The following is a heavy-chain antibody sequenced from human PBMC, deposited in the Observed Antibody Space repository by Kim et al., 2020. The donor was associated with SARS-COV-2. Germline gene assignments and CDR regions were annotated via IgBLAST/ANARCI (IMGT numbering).Heavy chain of an antibody. CDR3: AKGGVRGSGNYATDV. D-gene: IGHD3-10*01. V-gene: IGHV3-23*01. CDR2: ISASGATT. J-gene: IGHJ6*02. CDR1: GFSFSNHV. Sequence: GGSLRLSCAASGFSFSNHVMSWVRQAPGKGLEWVSFISASGATTYYADSVKGRFTISRDSSQNTLNLQMSSLRVEDTAVYYCAKGGVRGSGNYATDVWGQGTTVTVSS.